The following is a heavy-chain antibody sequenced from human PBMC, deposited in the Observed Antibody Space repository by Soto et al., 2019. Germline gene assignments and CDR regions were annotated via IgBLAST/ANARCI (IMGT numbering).Heavy chain of an antibody. Sequence: SETLSLTCTVSGGSISSYYWSWIRQSPGKGLEWIGCIYYSGNTNYNPALKSRVTISVDTSKNQFSLKLSSVTAADTAVYYCASSRGLQLGPSGRYYYYYGMDVWGQGTTVTVSS. J-gene: IGHJ6*02. CDR3: ASSRGLQLGPSGRYYYYYGMDV. V-gene: IGHV4-59*08. CDR1: GGSISSYY. D-gene: IGHD5-18*01. CDR2: IYYSGNT.